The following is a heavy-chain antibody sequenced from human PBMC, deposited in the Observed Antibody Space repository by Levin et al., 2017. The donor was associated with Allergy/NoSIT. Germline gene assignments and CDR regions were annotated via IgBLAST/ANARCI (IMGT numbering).Heavy chain of an antibody. V-gene: IGHV4-30-2*01. CDR3: SRGKNSVFLKN. Sequence: SQTLSLTCAVSGGSISSGGYSWSWIRQPPGKGLEWIGNIYLSGSTNDNPSLKSRVTMSVDRSKNQFSLKLSYVTAADTALFYCSRGKNSVFLKNWGQGILVTVSS. CDR2: IYLSGST. J-gene: IGHJ4*02. CDR1: GGSISSGGYS. D-gene: IGHD5/OR15-5a*01.